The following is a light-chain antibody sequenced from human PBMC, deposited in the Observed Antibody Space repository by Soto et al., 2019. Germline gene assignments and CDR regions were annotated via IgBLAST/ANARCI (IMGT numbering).Light chain of an antibody. CDR1: SSDIGSYNL. Sequence: QSVLTQPASVSGSPGQSITISCTGTSSDIGSYNLVSWYQQHPGKAPKLMIYEATKRPSGVSNRFSGSKSGNTASLTISGLQAEDEADYYCCLYASSSTVIFGGGTKLTVL. J-gene: IGLJ2*01. CDR3: CLYASSSTVI. CDR2: EAT. V-gene: IGLV2-23*02.